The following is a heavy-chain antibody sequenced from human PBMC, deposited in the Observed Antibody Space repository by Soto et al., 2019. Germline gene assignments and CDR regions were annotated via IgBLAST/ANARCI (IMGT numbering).Heavy chain of an antibody. CDR3: AKDIKAVAGTGVFDY. CDR2: ISWNSGSI. V-gene: IGHV3-9*01. D-gene: IGHD6-19*01. J-gene: IGHJ4*02. CDR1: GFTFDDYA. Sequence: EVQLVGSGGGLVQPGRSLRLSCAASGFTFDDYAMHWVRQAPGKGLEWVSGISWNSGSIGYADSVKGRFTISRDNAKNSLYLQMNSLRAEDTALYYCAKDIKAVAGTGVFDYWGQGTLVTVSS.